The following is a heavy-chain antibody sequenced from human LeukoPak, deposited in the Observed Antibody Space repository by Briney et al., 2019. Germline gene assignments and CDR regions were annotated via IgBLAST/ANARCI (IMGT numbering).Heavy chain of an antibody. CDR2: INPNSGGT. CDR3: ARDLQVDNYYDSSGH. CDR1: GYTFTSYD. J-gene: IGHJ4*02. V-gene: IGHV1-2*02. D-gene: IGHD3-22*01. Sequence: GASVKVSCKASGYTFTSYDINWVRQAPGQGLEWMGWINPNSGGTNYAQKFQGRVTMTRDTSISTAYMELSRLRSDDTAVYYCARDLQVDNYYDSSGHWGQGTLVTVSS.